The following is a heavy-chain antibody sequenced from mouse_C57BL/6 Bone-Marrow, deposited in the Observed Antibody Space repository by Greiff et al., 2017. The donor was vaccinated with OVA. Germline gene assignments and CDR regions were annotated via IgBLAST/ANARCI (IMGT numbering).Heavy chain of an antibody. CDR3: ALYYYGSSEPWFAD. CDR1: GYTFTSYW. Sequence: VQLQQPGAELVKPGASVKLSCKASGYTFTSYWMQWVKQRPGQGLEWIGEIDPSDSYTNYNQKFKGKATLTVDTSSSTAYMQLSSLTSEDAAVYYCALYYYGSSEPWFADWGQGTLVTVSA. CDR2: IDPSDSYT. J-gene: IGHJ3*01. D-gene: IGHD1-1*01. V-gene: IGHV1-50*01.